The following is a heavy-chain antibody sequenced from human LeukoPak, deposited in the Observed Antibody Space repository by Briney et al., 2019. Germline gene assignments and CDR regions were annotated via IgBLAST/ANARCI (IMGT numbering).Heavy chain of an antibody. D-gene: IGHD3-16*02. CDR3: ARGTYYDYVWGSYLLNY. CDR1: GCTFSSYE. Sequence: GGSLRLSCAASGCTFSSYEMDWVHQAPGKGLEWVSYISSSGSTIYYADSVKGRFTISRDNAKNSMYLQKNSLRAEDKAVYYCARGTYYDYVWGSYLLNYWGQGTLVTVSS. V-gene: IGHV3-48*03. J-gene: IGHJ4*02. CDR2: ISSSGSTI.